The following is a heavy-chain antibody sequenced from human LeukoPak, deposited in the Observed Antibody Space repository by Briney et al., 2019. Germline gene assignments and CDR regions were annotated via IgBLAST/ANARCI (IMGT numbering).Heavy chain of an antibody. V-gene: IGHV3-7*03. CDR2: IKQDGSEK. J-gene: IGHJ4*02. CDR3: ARSSDLPGVHAGDY. D-gene: IGHD2-2*01. CDR1: GFTFSSYW. Sequence: PGGSLRLSCAASGFTFSSYWMSWVRQAPGKGLEWVANIKQDGSEKYYVDSVKGRFTISRDNAKNSLYLQMNSLRAEDTAVYYCARSSDLPGVHAGDYWGQGTLVTVSS.